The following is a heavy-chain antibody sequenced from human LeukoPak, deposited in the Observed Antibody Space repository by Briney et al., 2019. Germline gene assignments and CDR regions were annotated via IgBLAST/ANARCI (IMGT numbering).Heavy chain of an antibody. D-gene: IGHD4-23*01. CDR2: IYYXGST. V-gene: IGHV4-30-4*01. J-gene: IGHJ4*02. Sequence: WIRXXXXXGLXWIGYIYYXGSTYYNPSLKSRVTISVDTSKNQFSLKLSSVTAADTAVYYCVRVRPPVMLGGKPGGYFDYWGQGTLVTVSS. CDR3: VRVRPPVMLGGKPGGYFDY.